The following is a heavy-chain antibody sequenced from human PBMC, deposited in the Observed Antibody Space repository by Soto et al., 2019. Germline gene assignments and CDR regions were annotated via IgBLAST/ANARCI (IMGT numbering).Heavy chain of an antibody. CDR2: IKQDGSEK. J-gene: IGHJ3*02. CDR3: ARDSSHCSSTSCPHHAFDI. D-gene: IGHD2-2*01. CDR1: GFTFSSYW. V-gene: IGHV3-7*03. Sequence: GGPLRLSCAASGFTFSSYWMSWVRQAPGKGLEWVANIKQDGSEKYYVDSVKGRFTISRDNAKNSLYLQMNSLRAEDTAVYYCARDSSHCSSTSCPHHAFDIWGQGTMVTVSS.